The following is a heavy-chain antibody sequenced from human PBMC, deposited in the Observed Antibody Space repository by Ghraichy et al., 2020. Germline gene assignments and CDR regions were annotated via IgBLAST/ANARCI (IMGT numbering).Heavy chain of an antibody. V-gene: IGHV3-30*18. CDR1: GFNFNIFG. CDR2: ISYDGSDK. Sequence: GGSLRLSCAAFGFNFNIFGMNWVRHTPGKGLEWVAVISYDGSDKYYADSVNGRFTISRDNSKNTVYLQMNSLRVEDTAVYYCAKEWTGIAPSDWGQGTLVTVSS. D-gene: IGHD6-13*01. J-gene: IGHJ4*02. CDR3: AKEWTGIAPSD.